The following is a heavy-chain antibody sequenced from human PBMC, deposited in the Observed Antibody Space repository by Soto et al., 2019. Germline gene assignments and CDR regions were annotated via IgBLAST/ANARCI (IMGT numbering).Heavy chain of an antibody. CDR2: ISGHTGNT. CDR1: GYTLTKYD. V-gene: IGHV1-18*04. J-gene: IGHJ6*02. CDR3: ARGGHCTPSSCYGDYDRGMDV. Sequence: QVPLVQSGAEVKKPGASVKVSCKASGYTLTKYDISWVRQAPGQGLEWMGWISGHTGNTNYAQRFHGRVTLTTDTSAGTAYRELRSLRSDDTAVYYCARGGHCTPSSCYGDYDRGMDVWGQGTTVTVSS. D-gene: IGHD2-8*01.